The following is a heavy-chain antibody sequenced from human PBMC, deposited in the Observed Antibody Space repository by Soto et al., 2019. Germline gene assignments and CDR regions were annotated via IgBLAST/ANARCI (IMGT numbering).Heavy chain of an antibody. V-gene: IGHV3-49*03. CDR1: GFTFGDYG. D-gene: IGHD1-26*01. CDR2: IRTNVFGATT. J-gene: IGHJ4*02. CDR3: GRGGAWDVSDF. Sequence: EVQLVESGGGLEQPGRSLRLACTASGFTFGDYGVSWIRQAPGKGLEWVGFIRTNVFGATTKYAASVKDRFIISRDDSKGIAYLQMNSLRTEDGAVYYCGRGGAWDVSDFWGQGTLVTVSS.